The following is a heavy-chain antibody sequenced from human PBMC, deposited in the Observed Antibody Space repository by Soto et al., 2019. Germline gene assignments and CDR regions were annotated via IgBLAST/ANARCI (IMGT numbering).Heavy chain of an antibody. CDR3: ARAVVAAEHSYGMDV. V-gene: IGHV4-4*02. D-gene: IGHD2-15*01. Sequence: QVQLQDLGPGLLKPSGTLSLTCAVSGGSISSSNWWSWVRQPPGKGLEWIGEIYHSGSTNYNPSLKSRATTSVDKSKNHCALKLSSVTAADTAVYYCARAVVAAEHSYGMDVWGQGTTVTVSS. J-gene: IGHJ6*02. CDR1: GGSISSSNW. CDR2: IYHSGST.